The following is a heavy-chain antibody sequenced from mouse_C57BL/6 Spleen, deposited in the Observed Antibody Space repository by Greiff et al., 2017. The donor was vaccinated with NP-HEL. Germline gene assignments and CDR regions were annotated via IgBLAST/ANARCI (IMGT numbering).Heavy chain of an antibody. CDR2: IDPSDSYT. V-gene: IGHV1-69*01. J-gene: IGHJ2*01. Sequence: QVHVKQPGAELVMPGASVKLSCKASGYTFTSYWMHWVKQRPGQGLEWIGEIDPSDSYTNYNQKFKGKSTLTVDKSSSTAYMQLSSLTSEDSAVYYCARYQSSTYYFDYWGQGTTLTVSS. CDR1: GYTFTSYW. CDR3: ARYQSSTYYFDY.